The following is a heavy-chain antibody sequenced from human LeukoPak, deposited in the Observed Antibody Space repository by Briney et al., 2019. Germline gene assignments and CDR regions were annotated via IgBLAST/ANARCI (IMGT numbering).Heavy chain of an antibody. D-gene: IGHD2-21*01. J-gene: IGHJ5*02. V-gene: IGHV3-30*02. Sequence: GGSLRLSCAASGFTFSSYGMHWVRQAPGKGLEWVAFIRYDGSNKYYADSVKGRFTISRDNSKNTLYLQMNSLRAEDTAVYYCAKDFPHGLFWFDPWGQGTLVTVSS. CDR2: IRYDGSNK. CDR1: GFTFSSYG. CDR3: AKDFPHGLFWFDP.